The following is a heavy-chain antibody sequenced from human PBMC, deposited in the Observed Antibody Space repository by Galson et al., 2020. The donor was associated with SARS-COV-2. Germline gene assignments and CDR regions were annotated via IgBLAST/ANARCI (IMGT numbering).Heavy chain of an antibody. CDR1: GFTFSSYA. D-gene: IGHD2-2*02. V-gene: IGHV3-30-3*01. CDR2: ISYDGSNK. J-gene: IGHJ4*02. Sequence: GESLKISCAASGFTFSSYAMHWVRQAPGKGLEWVAVISYDGSNKYYADSVKGRFTISRDNSKNTLYLQMNSLRAEDTAVYYCAREVVVVPAAIPFDYWGQGTLVTVSS. CDR3: AREVVVVPAAIPFDY.